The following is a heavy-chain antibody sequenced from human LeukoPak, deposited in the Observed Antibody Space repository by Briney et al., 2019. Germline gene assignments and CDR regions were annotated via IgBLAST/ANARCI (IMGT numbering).Heavy chain of an antibody. V-gene: IGHV3-11*01. J-gene: IGHJ4*02. CDR2: ISSSGSTI. D-gene: IGHD3-3*01. CDR3: AAAYYDFWSGYYNPDY. CDR1: GFTFSDYY. Sequence: GGSLRLSCAASGFTFSDYYMSWIRQAPGKGLEWVSYISSSGSTIYYADSAKGRFTISRDNAKNSLYLQMNSLRAEDTAVYYCAAAYYDFWSGYYNPDYWGQGTLVTVSS.